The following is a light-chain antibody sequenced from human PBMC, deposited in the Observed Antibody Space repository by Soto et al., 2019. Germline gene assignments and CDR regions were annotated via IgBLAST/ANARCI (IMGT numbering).Light chain of an antibody. J-gene: IGKJ1*01. CDR2: GAS. CDR1: QSVNSN. Sequence: EVGMTQSPATLSVSPGERATLSCRASQSVNSNLAWYQQKPGQAPRLIIYGASTRATGIPARFSGSGSGTEFTLTISSLQSEDFAVYYCQHYNNWPPWTFGQGTKVEIK. V-gene: IGKV3-15*01. CDR3: QHYNNWPPWT.